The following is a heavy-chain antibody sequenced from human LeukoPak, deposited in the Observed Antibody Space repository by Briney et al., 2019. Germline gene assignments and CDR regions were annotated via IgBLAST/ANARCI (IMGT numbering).Heavy chain of an antibody. V-gene: IGHV4-39*02. Sequence: SETLSLTCTVSGSSISSSSYYWGWIRQPPGKGLEWIGSIYYSGSTYYNPSLKSRVTISVDTSKNQFSLKLSSVTAADTAVYYCAREGDDWFTEAFDIWGQGTMVTVSS. CDR3: AREGDDWFTEAFDI. CDR1: GSSISSSSYY. J-gene: IGHJ3*02. CDR2: IYYSGST. D-gene: IGHD3-9*01.